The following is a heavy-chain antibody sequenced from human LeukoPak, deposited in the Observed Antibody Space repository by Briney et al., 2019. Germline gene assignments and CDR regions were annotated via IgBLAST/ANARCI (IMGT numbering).Heavy chain of an antibody. D-gene: IGHD2-2*01. V-gene: IGHV3-15*01. Sequence: GGSLRLSCAASGFTFSSYSMNWVRQAPGKGLEWVGRIKSKSDGGTTDYAAPVKGRFTILRDDSKNTLYLQMKSLKTEDTAVYYCTTAPALAYDYWGQGTLVTVSS. CDR1: GFTFSSYS. CDR2: IKSKSDGGTT. CDR3: TTAPALAYDY. J-gene: IGHJ4*02.